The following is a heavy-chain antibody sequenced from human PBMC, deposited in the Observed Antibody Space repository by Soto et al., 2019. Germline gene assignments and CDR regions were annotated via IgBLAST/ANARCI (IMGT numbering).Heavy chain of an antibody. D-gene: IGHD3-3*01. CDR2: ISGSGGST. J-gene: IGHJ4*02. Sequence: EVQLLESGGGLVQPGGSLRLSCAASGFTFSSYAMSWVRQAPGKGLEWVSAISGSGGSTYYADSVKGRFTISRDNSKNTLYLQMNSLRAEDTAVYYCAKGLLRFLEWLLYPNDYWGQGTLVTVSS. CDR1: GFTFSSYA. CDR3: AKGLLRFLEWLLYPNDY. V-gene: IGHV3-23*01.